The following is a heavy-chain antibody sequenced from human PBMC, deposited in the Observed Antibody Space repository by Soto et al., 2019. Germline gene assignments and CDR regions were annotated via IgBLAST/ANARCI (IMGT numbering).Heavy chain of an antibody. V-gene: IGHV1-18*01. CDR2: ISAYNGKT. Sequence: QVQLVQSGAEVKKPGASVKVSCKTSGYPFTSYGINWVRQAPGHGPEWMGWISAYNGKTSYTQKFQGRVTMTTDTSTSTAYMELRSLRSDDTAVYYCARDRLIAVTGLLHYWGQGTLVTVSS. D-gene: IGHD6-19*01. CDR1: GYPFTSYG. J-gene: IGHJ4*02. CDR3: ARDRLIAVTGLLHY.